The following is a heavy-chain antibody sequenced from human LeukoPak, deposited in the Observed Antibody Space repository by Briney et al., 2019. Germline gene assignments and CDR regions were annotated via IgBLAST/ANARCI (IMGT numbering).Heavy chain of an antibody. D-gene: IGHD3-10*01. Sequence: PSQTLSLTCTVSGGSISSGDYYWSWIRQPPGKGLEWTGYIYYSGSTNYNPSLKSRVTISVDTSKNQFSLKLSSVTAADTAVYYCASFSYGSGSYTGYNWFDPWGQGTLVTVSS. CDR3: ASFSYGSGSYTGYNWFDP. CDR2: IYYSGST. V-gene: IGHV4-30-4*08. J-gene: IGHJ5*02. CDR1: GGSISSGDYY.